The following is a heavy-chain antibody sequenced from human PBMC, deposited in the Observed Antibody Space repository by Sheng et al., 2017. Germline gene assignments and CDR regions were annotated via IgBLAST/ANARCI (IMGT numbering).Heavy chain of an antibody. Sequence: QVQLVESGGGVVQPGGSLRLSCAASGFTFSSYGMHWVRQAPGKGLEWVAFIRYDGSNKYYADSVKGRFTISRDNSKNTLYLQMNSLRAEDTAVYYCAKPSGGFREYIPLYYYYMDVWGKGTTVTVSS. CDR1: GFTFSSYG. D-gene: IGHD3-10*01. CDR3: AKPSGGFREYIPLYYYYMDV. J-gene: IGHJ6*03. CDR2: IRYDGSNK. V-gene: IGHV3-30*02.